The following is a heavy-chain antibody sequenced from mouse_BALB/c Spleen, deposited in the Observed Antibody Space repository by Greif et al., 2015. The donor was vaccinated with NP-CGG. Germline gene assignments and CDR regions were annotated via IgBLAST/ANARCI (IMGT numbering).Heavy chain of an antibody. V-gene: IGHV1S22*01. CDR3: TREGGNSFAY. CDR1: GYTFTSYW. D-gene: IGHD2-1*01. CDR2: IYPGSGST. J-gene: IGHJ3*01. Sequence: LQHSGSELVRPGASVKLSCKASGYTFTSYWMHWVKQRPGQGLEWIGNIYPGSGSTNYDEKFKSKATLTVDTSSSTAYMQLSSLTSEDSAVYYCTREGGNSFAYWGQGTLVTVSA.